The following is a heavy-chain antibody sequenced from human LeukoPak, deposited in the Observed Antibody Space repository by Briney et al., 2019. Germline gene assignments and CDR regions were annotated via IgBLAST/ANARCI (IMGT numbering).Heavy chain of an antibody. D-gene: IGHD3-22*01. CDR2: IYYSGST. J-gene: IGHJ4*02. Sequence: SETLSLTCAVSGYSISSSNWWGWIRQPPGKGLEWIGYIYYSGSTNYNPSLKSRVTISVDTSKNQFSLRLSSVTAADTAVYYCARVTGYMIEDYFDYWGQGTLVTVSS. CDR3: ARVTGYMIEDYFDY. V-gene: IGHV4-28*03. CDR1: GYSISSSNW.